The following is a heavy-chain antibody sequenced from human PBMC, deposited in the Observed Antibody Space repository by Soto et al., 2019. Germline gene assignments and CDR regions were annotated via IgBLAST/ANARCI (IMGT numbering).Heavy chain of an antibody. V-gene: IGHV3-15*07. Sequence: PGGSLRLSCAASGFSFFNAWMNWVRQPPGGGLEWVGRIKSLTDGATTDFAALAEGRFSISRDDSKKTVYLQLNGLKTDDTAVYYCTTDLFLGATGVDRWGQGTLVTVSS. D-gene: IGHD3-16*01. J-gene: IGHJ5*02. CDR3: TTDLFLGATGVDR. CDR1: GFSFFNAW. CDR2: IKSLTDGATT.